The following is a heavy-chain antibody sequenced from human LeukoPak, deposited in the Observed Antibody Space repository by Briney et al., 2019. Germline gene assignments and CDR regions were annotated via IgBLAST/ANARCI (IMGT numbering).Heavy chain of an antibody. Sequence: ASVKVSCKASGYTFTSYDINWVRQATGQGLEWTGWMNPNSGNTGYAQKFQGRVTMTRNTSISTAYMELSSLRSEDTAVYYCARANYYDSSGYYFPFGYWGQGTLVTVSS. V-gene: IGHV1-8*01. CDR2: MNPNSGNT. CDR1: GYTFTSYD. J-gene: IGHJ4*02. D-gene: IGHD3-22*01. CDR3: ARANYYDSSGYYFPFGY.